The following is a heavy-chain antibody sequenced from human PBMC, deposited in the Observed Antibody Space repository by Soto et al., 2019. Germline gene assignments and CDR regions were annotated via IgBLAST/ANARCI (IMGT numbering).Heavy chain of an antibody. CDR3: ARVRFGELV. Sequence: EVQLLESGGGLVQPGGSLRLSCAASGFTFSSYVMSWVRQAPGKGLEWVSIIGVGGGDRYYPESVKGRFTISRDNSRDTLYLEMNSLRDEDTAVYYCARVRFGELVWGQGTLVTVS. CDR1: GFTFSSYV. CDR2: IGVGGGDR. J-gene: IGHJ4*02. V-gene: IGHV3-23*01. D-gene: IGHD3-10*01.